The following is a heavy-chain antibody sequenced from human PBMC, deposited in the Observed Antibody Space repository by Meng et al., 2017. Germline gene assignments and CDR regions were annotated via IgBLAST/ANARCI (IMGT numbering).Heavy chain of an antibody. CDR3: ARFSYGGNSDY. V-gene: IGHV3-74*01. D-gene: IGHD4-23*01. Sequence: GESLKISCAASGFTFSSYWMDWVRQAPGKGLVWVSRINSDGSSTSYADSVKGRFTISRDNAKNTLYLQMNSLRAEDTAVYYCARFSYGGNSDYWGQGTLVTVSS. CDR1: GFTFSSYW. CDR2: INSDGSST. J-gene: IGHJ4*02.